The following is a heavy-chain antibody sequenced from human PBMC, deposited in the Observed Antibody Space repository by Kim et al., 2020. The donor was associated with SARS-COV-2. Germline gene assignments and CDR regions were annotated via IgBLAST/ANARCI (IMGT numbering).Heavy chain of an antibody. CDR2: ISGSGGST. CDR1: GFTFSSYA. CDR3: AKDHVNIVATINACDY. Sequence: GGSLRLSCAASGFTFSSYAMSWVRQAPGKGLEWVSDISGSGGSTYYADSVKGRFTISRDNSKNTLYLQMNSLRAEDTAVYYCAKDHVNIVATINACDYWGQGTLVTVSS. V-gene: IGHV3-23*01. J-gene: IGHJ4*02. D-gene: IGHD5-12*01.